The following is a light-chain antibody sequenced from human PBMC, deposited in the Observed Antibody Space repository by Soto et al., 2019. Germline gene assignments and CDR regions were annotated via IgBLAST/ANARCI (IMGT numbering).Light chain of an antibody. Sequence: DIVMTQSPDSLAVSLGERATINCKSSQSVFCSSNNRNCLAWYQQKPGQPPKLLIYWASTRESGVPDRFSGSGSGTDFTLTISSLQVEDVAVYYCQQYSSTPRTFGQGTKVEIK. V-gene: IGKV4-1*01. J-gene: IGKJ1*01. CDR1: QSVFCSSNNRNC. CDR2: WAS. CDR3: QQYSSTPRT.